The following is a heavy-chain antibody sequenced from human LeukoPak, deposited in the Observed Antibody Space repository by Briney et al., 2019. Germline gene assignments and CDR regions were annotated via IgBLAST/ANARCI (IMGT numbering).Heavy chain of an antibody. V-gene: IGHV4-39*07. D-gene: IGHD2/OR15-2a*01. CDR3: AREIGLTYVIDY. CDR1: GDSISIYNIY. Sequence: SETLSLTCTVSGDSISIYNIYWGWLRQSPGKGLEWIGSIYYTGFISYNPSLKSRVTISLDTSRNQFSLKLSSVTAADTGVYYCAREIGLTYVIDYWGQGTLVTVSS. CDR2: IYYTGFI. J-gene: IGHJ4*02.